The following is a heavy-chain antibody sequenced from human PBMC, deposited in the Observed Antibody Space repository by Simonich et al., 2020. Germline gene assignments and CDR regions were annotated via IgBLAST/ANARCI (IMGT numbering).Heavy chain of an antibody. CDR2: TYYSGST. V-gene: IGHV4-39*01. CDR1: GGSISSSSYY. J-gene: IGHJ4*02. D-gene: IGHD6-6*01. Sequence: QLQLQESGPGLVKPSETLSLTCTVSGGSISSSSYYWGWIRQPPGKGLEWIGSTYYSGSTSYNPSLKSRVTISVDTSKNQFSLTLSSVTAADTAVYYCARWAYSSSYFDYWGQGTLVTVSS. CDR3: ARWAYSSSYFDY.